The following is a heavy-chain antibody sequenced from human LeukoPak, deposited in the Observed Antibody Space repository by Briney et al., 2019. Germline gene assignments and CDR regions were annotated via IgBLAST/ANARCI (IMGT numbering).Heavy chain of an antibody. Sequence: SETLSLTCTVSGGSINSYYWSWIRQSPGEGLEWIGYVYYSGTTNYNPSLNGRVSISLDTSKNQFSLKLSSVTAADTAIYYCARPDNWEPGRHCFDPWRQGNLVTVSS. CDR3: ARPDNWEPGRHCFDP. CDR1: GGSINSYY. V-gene: IGHV4-59*08. D-gene: IGHD1-20*01. J-gene: IGHJ5*02. CDR2: VYYSGTT.